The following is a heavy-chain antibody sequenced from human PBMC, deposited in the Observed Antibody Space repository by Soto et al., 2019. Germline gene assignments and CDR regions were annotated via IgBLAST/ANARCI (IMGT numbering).Heavy chain of an antibody. J-gene: IGHJ4*02. Sequence: QLQLQESGPGLVKPSETLSLTCNVSGVSISDTSYYWGWIRQPPGKGLDWIGTIYFNGNTFYYPSLKSRLTISVDTSKKQISLRLTSVTAADTAVYYCARQGSYWGQGTLVAVSS. V-gene: IGHV4-39*01. CDR1: GVSISDTSYY. CDR2: IYFNGNT. CDR3: ARQGSY.